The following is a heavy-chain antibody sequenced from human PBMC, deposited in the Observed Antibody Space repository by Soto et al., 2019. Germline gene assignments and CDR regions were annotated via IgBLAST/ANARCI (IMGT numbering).Heavy chain of an antibody. J-gene: IGHJ6*02. Sequence: EVQLVESGGGLVQPGGSLRLSCAASGFTFSGYWMHWVHQAPGKGLVWVSRSNNEGSTTNYADSVKGRFTISRDNAKNTLYLQMNSLRVEDTAVYYCARDRSYAMDVWGQGITVLVSS. CDR1: GFTFSGYW. V-gene: IGHV3-74*01. CDR3: ARDRSYAMDV. CDR2: SNNEGSTT.